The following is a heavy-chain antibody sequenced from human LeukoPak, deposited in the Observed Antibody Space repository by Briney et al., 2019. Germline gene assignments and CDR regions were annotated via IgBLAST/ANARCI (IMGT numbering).Heavy chain of an antibody. CDR2: IYYSGST. CDR1: GGSISSYY. J-gene: IGHJ4*02. CDR3: ARATWLPVGLYYYDSSGYYYFDS. Sequence: SETLSLTCTVSGGSISSYYWSWIRQPPGKGLEWIGYIYYSGSTNYNPSLKSRVTISVDTSKNQFSLKLSSVTAADTAVYYCARATWLPVGLYYYDSSGYYYFDSWGQGTLVTVSS. V-gene: IGHV4-59*01. D-gene: IGHD3-22*01.